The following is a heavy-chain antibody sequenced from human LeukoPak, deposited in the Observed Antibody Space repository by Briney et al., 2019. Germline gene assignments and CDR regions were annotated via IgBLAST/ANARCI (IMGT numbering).Heavy chain of an antibody. CDR2: ISYDGSNK. J-gene: IGHJ4*02. CDR3: AKDLYGDFAAVDY. Sequence: GGSLRLSRAASGFTFSSYGMHWVRQAPGKGLEWVAVISYDGSNKYYADSVKGRFTISRDNSKNTLYLQMNSLRAEDTAVYYCAKDLYGDFAAVDYWGQGTLVTVSS. V-gene: IGHV3-30*18. CDR1: GFTFSSYG. D-gene: IGHD4-17*01.